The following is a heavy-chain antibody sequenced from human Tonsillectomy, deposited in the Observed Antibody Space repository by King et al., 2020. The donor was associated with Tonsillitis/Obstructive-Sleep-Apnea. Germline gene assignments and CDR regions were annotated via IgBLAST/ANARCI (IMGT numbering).Heavy chain of an antibody. CDR2: ISYDGSNK. CDR3: AKVLGSGWYFYYYGMDV. J-gene: IGHJ6*02. CDR1: GFTFSSYG. D-gene: IGHD6-19*01. V-gene: IGHV3-30*18. Sequence: QVQLVESGGGVVQPGRSLRLSCAASGFTFSSYGMHWVRQAPGKGLEWVAVISYDGSNKYYADSVKGRFTISREHSKNTLYLQMNSLGAEDTDVYYCAKVLGSGWYFYYYGMDVWGQGTTVTVSS.